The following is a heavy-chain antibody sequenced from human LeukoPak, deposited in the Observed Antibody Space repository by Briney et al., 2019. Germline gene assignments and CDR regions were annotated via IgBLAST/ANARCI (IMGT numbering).Heavy chain of an antibody. V-gene: IGHV1-46*01. Sequence: ASVKVSCKAFGYTFTSNYMHWVRQAPGQGPEWMGVISPSGGSTTYAQKFQGRVTLTRDMSTSTDYLELSSLRSEDTAVYYCASLFSGGSGTFDYWGQGTLVTVSS. CDR1: GYTFTSNY. D-gene: IGHD3-10*01. CDR2: ISPSGGST. J-gene: IGHJ4*02. CDR3: ASLFSGGSGTFDY.